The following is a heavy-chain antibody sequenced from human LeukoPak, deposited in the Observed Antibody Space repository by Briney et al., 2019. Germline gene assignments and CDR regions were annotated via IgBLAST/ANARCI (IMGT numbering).Heavy chain of an antibody. CDR2: IYYSGST. CDR3: ARQGTLTSTHYYYYGMDV. D-gene: IGHD4-17*01. V-gene: IGHV4-39*01. CDR1: GGSISIRSDY. Sequence: SDTLSLTCTLSGGSISIRSDYWGWIRQPPGRGLEWIGSIYYSGSTYYNPSLKSQVTISVGTSKNPFSLTLSSVTAADTAVYYCARQGTLTSTHYYYYGMDVWGQGTTVTVSS. J-gene: IGHJ6*02.